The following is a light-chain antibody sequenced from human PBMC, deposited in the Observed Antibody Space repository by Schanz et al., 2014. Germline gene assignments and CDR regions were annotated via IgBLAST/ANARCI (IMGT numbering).Light chain of an antibody. CDR2: EAT. J-gene: IGLJ1*01. CDR3: SSYTSTSTS. CDR1: SSDVGSYNH. Sequence: QSALTQPASVSGSPGQSITISCTGTSSDVGSYNHVSWYQQYPGKAPKLIIYEATKWPSGISNRFSGSKSGNTASLTISGLQAEDEADYYCSSYTSTSTSFGTGTKLTVL. V-gene: IGLV2-14*02.